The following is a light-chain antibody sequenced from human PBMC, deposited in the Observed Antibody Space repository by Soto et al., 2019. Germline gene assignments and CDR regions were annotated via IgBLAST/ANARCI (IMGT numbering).Light chain of an antibody. CDR3: SSYTSSSTLSYA. V-gene: IGLV2-14*01. CDR1: SSDVGGYNY. CDR2: EVS. J-gene: IGLJ1*01. Sequence: QSALTQPASVSGSPGQSITISCTGTSSDVGGYNYVSWYQQHPGKAPKLMIYEVSNRPSGVSNRFSGSKSGNTASLTISGLQAEDEADYYCSSYTSSSTLSYAFGTGTKGTVL.